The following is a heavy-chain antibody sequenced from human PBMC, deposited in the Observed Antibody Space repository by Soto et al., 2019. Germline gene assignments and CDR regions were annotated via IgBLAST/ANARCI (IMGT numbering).Heavy chain of an antibody. V-gene: IGHV4-34*01. CDR1: GVYFSGYY. Sequence: SETLSLTCAVYGVYFSGYYWSWIRQPPGKGLEWIGEINHSGSTNYNPSLKSRVTISVDTSKNQFSLQLNSVTPEDTAVYYCARDERGSYYGSKYYFDYWGQGTLVTVSS. CDR3: ARDERGSYYGSKYYFDY. D-gene: IGHD1-26*01. CDR2: INHSGST. J-gene: IGHJ4*02.